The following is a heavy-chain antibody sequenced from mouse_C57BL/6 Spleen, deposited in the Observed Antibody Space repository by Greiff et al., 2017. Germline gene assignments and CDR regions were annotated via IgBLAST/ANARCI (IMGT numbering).Heavy chain of an antibody. CDR1: GFTFSSYA. Sequence: EVQRVESGGGLVKPGGSLKLSCAASGFTFSSYAMSWVRQTPEKRLEWVATISDGGSYTYYPDNVKGRFTISRDNAKNNLYLQMSHLKSEDTAMCDCARGKGNYYAMEGWGQGTSVTVAS. D-gene: IGHD2-1*01. V-gene: IGHV5-4*01. J-gene: IGHJ4*01. CDR2: ISDGGSYT. CDR3: ARGKGNYYAMEG.